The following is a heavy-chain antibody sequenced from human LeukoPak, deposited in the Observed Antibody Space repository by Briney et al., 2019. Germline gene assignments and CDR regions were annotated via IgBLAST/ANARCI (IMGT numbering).Heavy chain of an antibody. CDR2: IYTSGST. CDR1: GGSISSYY. V-gene: IGHV4-4*07. Sequence: PSETLSLTCTVSGGSISSYYWSWIRQPAGKGLEWIGRIYTSGSTNYNPSLKSRVTMSVDTSKNQFSLKLSSVTAADTAVYYCAREGTAASTARSFDYWGQGTLVTVSS. D-gene: IGHD6-13*01. CDR3: AREGTAASTARSFDY. J-gene: IGHJ4*02.